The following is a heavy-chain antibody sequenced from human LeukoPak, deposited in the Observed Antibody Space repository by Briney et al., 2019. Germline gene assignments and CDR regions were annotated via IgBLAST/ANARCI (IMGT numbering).Heavy chain of an antibody. CDR3: ARESPGGSYFDY. D-gene: IGHD4-23*01. J-gene: IGHJ4*02. V-gene: IGHV3-53*01. Sequence: PGGSLRLSCAASGFPVSSNYMSWVRQAPGKGLEWVSVIYSGGSTYYADSVKGRFTISRDNSKNTMSLQMNSLRAEDTAVYYCARESPGGSYFDYWGQGTLVTVSS. CDR2: IYSGGST. CDR1: GFPVSSNY.